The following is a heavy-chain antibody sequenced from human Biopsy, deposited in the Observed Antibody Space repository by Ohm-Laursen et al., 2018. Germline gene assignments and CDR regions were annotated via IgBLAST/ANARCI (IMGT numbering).Heavy chain of an antibody. Sequence: GTLSLTWTVSGDSVTKYYWSWIRQHPGKGLEWIGHIYYSVMTNYNPSLQSRVSISVDTSRNQVSLTLSSVTAADTAVYYCARDSGILNYGNFKYYHYYGMDVWGQGTKVTVSS. V-gene: IGHV4-59*02. CDR1: GDSVTKYY. D-gene: IGHD4-11*01. J-gene: IGHJ6*02. CDR2: IYYSVMT. CDR3: ARDSGILNYGNFKYYHYYGMDV.